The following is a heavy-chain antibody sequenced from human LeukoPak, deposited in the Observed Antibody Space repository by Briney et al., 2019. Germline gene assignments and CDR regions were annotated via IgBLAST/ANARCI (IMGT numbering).Heavy chain of an antibody. D-gene: IGHD6-13*01. Sequence: PGGSLRLSCAASGFTFSSYEMNWVRQAPGKGLEWVSYISSSGSTIYYADSVKGRFTISRDNAKNSLYLQMNGLRAEDTAVYYCARVLPGSSWYSGVYWGQGTLVTVSS. CDR3: ARVLPGSSWYSGVY. J-gene: IGHJ4*02. CDR2: ISSSGSTI. V-gene: IGHV3-48*03. CDR1: GFTFSSYE.